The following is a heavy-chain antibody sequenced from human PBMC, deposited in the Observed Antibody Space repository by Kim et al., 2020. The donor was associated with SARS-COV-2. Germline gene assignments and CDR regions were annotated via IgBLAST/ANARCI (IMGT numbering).Heavy chain of an antibody. CDR1: GGSFSGYY. D-gene: IGHD6-13*01. Sequence: SETLSLTCAVYGGSFSGYYWSWIRQPPGKGLEWIGEINHSGSTNYNPPLKSRVTISVDTSKNQFSLKLSSVTAADTAVYYCARLCGVLVYYSSSWCYGMDVWGQGTTVTVSS. CDR2: INHSGST. CDR3: ARLCGVLVYYSSSWCYGMDV. V-gene: IGHV4-34*01. J-gene: IGHJ6*02.